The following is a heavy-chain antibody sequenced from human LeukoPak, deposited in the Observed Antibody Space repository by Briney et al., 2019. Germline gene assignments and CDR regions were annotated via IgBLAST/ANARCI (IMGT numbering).Heavy chain of an antibody. CDR3: AREGSGWSESAFDI. CDR2: ISSSSSYI. V-gene: IGHV3-21*01. CDR1: GFTFSSYS. D-gene: IGHD6-19*01. Sequence: GGSLRLSCAASGFTFSSYSMNWVRQAPGKGLEWVSSISSSSSYIYYADSVKGRFTISRDNAKNSLYLQMNSLRAEDTAVYYCAREGSGWSESAFDIWGQGTMVTVSS. J-gene: IGHJ3*02.